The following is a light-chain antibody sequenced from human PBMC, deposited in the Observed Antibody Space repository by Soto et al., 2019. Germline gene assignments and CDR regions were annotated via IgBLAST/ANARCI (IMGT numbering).Light chain of an antibody. CDR2: EVS. J-gene: IGLJ2*01. Sequence: QSALTQPASVSGSPGQSITISCTGTSSDVGGYNYVSWYQQHPGKAPKLMIYEVSNRPSGVSNRFSGSKSGNTASLTISGLQAEDGADYYCSSYTSRSLVVFGGGTQLTVL. CDR1: SSDVGGYNY. CDR3: SSYTSRSLVV. V-gene: IGLV2-14*01.